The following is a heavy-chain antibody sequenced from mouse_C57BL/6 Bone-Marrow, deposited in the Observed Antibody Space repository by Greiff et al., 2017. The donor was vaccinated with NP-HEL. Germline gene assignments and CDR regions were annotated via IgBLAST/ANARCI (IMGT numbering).Heavy chain of an antibody. CDR3: ARGGDCYYDAWFAY. CDR1: GYTFTDYN. J-gene: IGHJ3*01. Sequence: EVQLVESGPELVKPGASVKMSCKASGYTFTDYNMHWVKQSHGKSLEWIGYINPNNGGTSYNQKFKGKATLTVNKSSSTAYMELRSLTSEDSAVYYCARGGDCYYDAWFAYWGQGTLVTVSA. D-gene: IGHD2-4*01. CDR2: INPNNGGT. V-gene: IGHV1-22*01.